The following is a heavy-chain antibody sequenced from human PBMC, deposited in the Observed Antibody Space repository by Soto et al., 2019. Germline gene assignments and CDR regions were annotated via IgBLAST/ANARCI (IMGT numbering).Heavy chain of an antibody. J-gene: IGHJ4*02. D-gene: IGHD4-17*01. CDR3: TGFDGDSNSYYFDY. CDR1: GFTFSGSA. V-gene: IGHV3-73*02. CDR2: IRSKANSYAT. Sequence: EVQLVESGGGLVQPGGSLKLSCAASGFTFSGSAMHWVRQASGKGLEWVGRIRSKANSYATAYAAWVKGRFTISRDDSKNTAYLQMNSLKTEETAVYYCTGFDGDSNSYYFDYWGQGTLVTVSS.